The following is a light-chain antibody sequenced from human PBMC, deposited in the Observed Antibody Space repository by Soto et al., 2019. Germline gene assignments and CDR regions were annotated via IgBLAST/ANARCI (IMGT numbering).Light chain of an antibody. J-gene: IGLJ2*01. CDR2: DNN. Sequence: QSALAQPASVSGSPEQSVTISCTGTSSDVGTYNLVSWYQQHPGKAPKLLIYDNNKRPSGIPDRFSGSKSGTSATLGITGLQTGDEADYYCGTWDSSLSAVVFGGGTKLTVL. CDR3: GTWDSSLSAVV. V-gene: IGLV1-51*01. CDR1: SSDVGTYNL.